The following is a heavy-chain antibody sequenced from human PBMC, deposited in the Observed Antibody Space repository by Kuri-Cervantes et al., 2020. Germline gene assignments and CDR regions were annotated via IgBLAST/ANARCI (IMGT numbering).Heavy chain of an antibody. CDR2: FDPEDGET. V-gene: IGHV1-24*01. CDR1: GYTLTELS. CDR3: ATYSRGWATATTRETYFDY. J-gene: IGHJ4*02. D-gene: IGHD4-17*01. Sequence: ASVKVSCKVSGYTLTELSIHWVRQTPGKRLEWMGGFDPEDGETIFAQKFQGRVTMTEDTSTDTAYMELSSLRSEDTAIYYCATYSRGWATATTRETYFDYWGQGTLVTVSS.